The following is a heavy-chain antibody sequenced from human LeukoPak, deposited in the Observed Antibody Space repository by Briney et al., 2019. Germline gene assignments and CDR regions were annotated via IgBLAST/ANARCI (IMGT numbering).Heavy chain of an antibody. V-gene: IGHV3-30*18. CDR2: ISYDGSNK. CDR1: GFTFSSYA. Sequence: PGGSLRLSCAASGFTFSSYAMSWVRQAPGKGLEWVAVISYDGSNKYYADSVKGRFTISRDNSKNTLYLQMNSLRAEDTAVYYCAKSRFGELSDYFDYWGQGTLVTVSS. J-gene: IGHJ4*02. CDR3: AKSRFGELSDYFDY. D-gene: IGHD3-10*01.